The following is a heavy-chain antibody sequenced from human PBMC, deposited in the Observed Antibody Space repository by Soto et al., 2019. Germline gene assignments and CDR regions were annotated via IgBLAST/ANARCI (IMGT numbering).Heavy chain of an antibody. J-gene: IGHJ4*02. V-gene: IGHV1-69*13. CDR1: GYTFTSYA. Sequence: SVKVSCKASGYTFTSYAISWVRQAPGQGLEWMGGIIPIFGTANYAQKFQGRVTITADESTSTAYMELSSLRSEDTAVYYCARESRDYYYDSIPAALYWGQGTLVTVSS. D-gene: IGHD3-22*01. CDR3: ARESRDYYYDSIPAALY. CDR2: IIPIFGTA.